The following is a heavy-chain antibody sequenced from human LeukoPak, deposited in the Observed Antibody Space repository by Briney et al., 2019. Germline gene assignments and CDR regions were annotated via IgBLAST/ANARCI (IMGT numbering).Heavy chain of an antibody. CDR1: GFAFSSYG. V-gene: IGHV3-30*18. J-gene: IGHJ4*02. D-gene: IGHD6-19*01. CDR3: AKDPYHSSGWRIEVDY. Sequence: GGSLRLSCAASGFAFSSYGMHWVRQAPGKGLEWVVVISYDGSNKYYADSVKGRFTISRDNSKNTLYLQMNSLRAEDTAVCYCAKDPYHSSGWRIEVDYWGQGTLVTVSS. CDR2: ISYDGSNK.